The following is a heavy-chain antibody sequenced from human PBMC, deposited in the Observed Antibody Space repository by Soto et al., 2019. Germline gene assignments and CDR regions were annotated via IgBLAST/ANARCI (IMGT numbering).Heavy chain of an antibody. CDR2: ISSSSSYI. V-gene: IGHV3-21*01. CDR1: GFTFSSYS. Sequence: EVQLVESGGGLVKPGGSLRLSCAASGFTFSSYSMNWVRQAPGKGLEWVSSISSSSSYIYYADSVKGRFTISRDNAKNSLYLQMNSLSDEDTVVYYCARDSWYSSGWYGQRVDAFDIWGQGTMVTVSS. CDR3: ARDSWYSSGWYGQRVDAFDI. D-gene: IGHD6-19*01. J-gene: IGHJ3*02.